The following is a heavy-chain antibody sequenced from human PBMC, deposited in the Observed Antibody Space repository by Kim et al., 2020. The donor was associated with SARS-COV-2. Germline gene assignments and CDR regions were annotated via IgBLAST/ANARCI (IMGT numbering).Heavy chain of an antibody. CDR1: GFTFSSYA. D-gene: IGHD6-13*01. J-gene: IGHJ4*02. CDR3: ARDSVKYSSSWSGIYY. CDR2: ISYDGSNK. V-gene: IGHV3-30*04. Sequence: GGSLRLSCAASGFTFSSYAMHWVRQAPGKGLEWVAVISYDGSNKYYVDSVTGRFTISRDNSKNTLYLQMNSLRAEDTAVYYCARDSVKYSSSWSGIYYWGQGTLVTVSS.